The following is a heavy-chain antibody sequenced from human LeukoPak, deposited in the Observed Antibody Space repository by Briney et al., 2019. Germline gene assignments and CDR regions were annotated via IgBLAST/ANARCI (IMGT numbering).Heavy chain of an antibody. V-gene: IGHV1-69*05. Sequence: ASVKVSCKASGGTFSSYAISWVRQAPGQGLEWMGGIIPIFGTANYAQKFQGRVTITTDESTSTAYMELSSLRSEDTAVYYCAGYCSGGSCYKTDYWGQGTLVTVSS. CDR2: IIPIFGTA. D-gene: IGHD2-15*01. J-gene: IGHJ4*02. CDR3: AGYCSGGSCYKTDY. CDR1: GGTFSSYA.